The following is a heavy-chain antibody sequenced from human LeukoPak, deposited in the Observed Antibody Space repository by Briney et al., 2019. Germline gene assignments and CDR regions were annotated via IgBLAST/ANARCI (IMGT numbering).Heavy chain of an antibody. J-gene: IGHJ4*02. D-gene: IGHD3-22*01. Sequence: WVRQAPGKGLEWVSAISGSGGSTYYADSVKGRFTISRDNSKNTLYLQMNSLRAEDTAVYYCASYDSSGYYSGIIDYWGQGTLVTVSS. V-gene: IGHV3-23*01. CDR2: ISGSGGST. CDR3: ASYDSSGYYSGIIDY.